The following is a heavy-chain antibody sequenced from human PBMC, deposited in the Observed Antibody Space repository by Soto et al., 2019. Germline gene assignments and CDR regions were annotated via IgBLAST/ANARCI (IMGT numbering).Heavy chain of an antibody. CDR1: GFALSDYY. CDR3: ASDLSPYYYYALDV. V-gene: IGHV3-11*01. J-gene: IGHJ6*02. Sequence: GGSLRLSCAGSGFALSDYYMNWIRQAPGKGLEWVAYITSSATTIFYADSVKGRFTISRDNAKNSLYLQMSSLTAEDTAVYFCASDLSPYYYYALDVWGQGTTVTVSS. D-gene: IGHD3-16*02. CDR2: ITSSATTI.